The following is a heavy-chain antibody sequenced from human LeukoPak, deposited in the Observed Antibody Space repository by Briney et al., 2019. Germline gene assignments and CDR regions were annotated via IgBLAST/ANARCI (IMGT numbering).Heavy chain of an antibody. CDR3: AELGITMIGGV. D-gene: IGHD3-10*02. Sequence: PGGSLRLSCAASGFTFDDYGMSWVRQAPGKGLEWVSGINWNGGSTGYADSVKGRFTISRDNAKNSLYLQMNSLRAEDTAVYYCAELGITMIGGVWGKGTTVTISA. CDR2: INWNGGST. J-gene: IGHJ6*04. V-gene: IGHV3-20*04. CDR1: GFTFDDYG.